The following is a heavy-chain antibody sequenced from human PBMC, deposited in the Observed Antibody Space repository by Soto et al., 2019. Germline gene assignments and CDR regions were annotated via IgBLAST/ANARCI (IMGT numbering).Heavy chain of an antibody. CDR2: IYYSGST. D-gene: IGHD3-3*01. Sequence: SETLSLTCTVSGGSISSYYLSWIRQPPGKGLEWIGYIYYSGSTNYNPSLKSRVTISVDTSKNQFSLKLSSVTAADTAVYYCARAMYYDFWSGYYSYFDYWGQGTLVTVSS. CDR3: ARAMYYDFWSGYYSYFDY. V-gene: IGHV4-59*01. CDR1: GGSISSYY. J-gene: IGHJ4*02.